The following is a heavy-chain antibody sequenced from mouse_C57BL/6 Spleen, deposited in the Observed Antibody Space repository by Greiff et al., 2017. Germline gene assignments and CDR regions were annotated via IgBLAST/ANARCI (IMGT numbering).Heavy chain of an antibody. CDR2: IYPGSGNT. CDR3: ASGFYGYDLYAMDY. Sequence: VQLQQSGPELVKPGASVKISCKASGYSFTSYYIHWVKQRPGQGLEWIGWIYPGSGNTKYNEKFKGKATLTADTSSSPAYMQLSSLTSEDSAVYYCASGFYGYDLYAMDYWGQGTSVTVSS. V-gene: IGHV1-66*01. D-gene: IGHD2-2*01. CDR1: GYSFTSYY. J-gene: IGHJ4*01.